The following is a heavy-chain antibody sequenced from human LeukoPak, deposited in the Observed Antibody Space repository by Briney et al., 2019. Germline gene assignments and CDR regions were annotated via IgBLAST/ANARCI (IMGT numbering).Heavy chain of an antibody. Sequence: GGSLRLSCATSGFTFSSYEMNWVRQAPGKGLEWVSYISSSGSTIYYADSVKGRFTISRDNAKNSLYLQMNSLRAEDTAVYYCARVAYDAFDIWGQGTMVTVSS. V-gene: IGHV3-48*03. J-gene: IGHJ3*02. CDR2: ISSSGSTI. CDR3: ARVAYDAFDI. CDR1: GFTFSSYE.